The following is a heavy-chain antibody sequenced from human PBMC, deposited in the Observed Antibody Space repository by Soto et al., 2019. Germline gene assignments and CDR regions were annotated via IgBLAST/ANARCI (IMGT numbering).Heavy chain of an antibody. CDR1: GFTFGSYS. CDR3: AREGINNYNGYYFDS. CDR2: ISGSGNYT. D-gene: IGHD4-4*01. J-gene: IGHJ4*02. Sequence: GGSLRLSCAASGFTFGSYSMNWVRQAPGKGLEWVSSISGSGNYTHYADFLRGRFTISRDNAKTSLYLQMNSLRAEDTAVYYCAREGINNYNGYYFDSWGQGTVVTVSS. V-gene: IGHV3-21*01.